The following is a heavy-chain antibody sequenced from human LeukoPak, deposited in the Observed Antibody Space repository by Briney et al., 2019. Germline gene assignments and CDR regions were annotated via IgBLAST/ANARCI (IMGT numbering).Heavy chain of an antibody. CDR2: ISYDGSNK. Sequence: SGGSLRLSCAASGFTFSSYAMHWVRQAPGKGLEWVAVISYDGSNKYYADSEKGRFTISRDNSKNTLYLQMNSLRAEDTAVYYCARELRSRYWYFDLWGRGTLVTVSS. V-gene: IGHV3-30-3*01. CDR1: GFTFSSYA. D-gene: IGHD4-17*01. CDR3: ARELRSRYWYFDL. J-gene: IGHJ2*01.